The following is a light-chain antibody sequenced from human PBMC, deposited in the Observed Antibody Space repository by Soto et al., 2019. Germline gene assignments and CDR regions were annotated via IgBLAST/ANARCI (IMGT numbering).Light chain of an antibody. CDR3: CSYAGSGTDV. CDR2: EDS. J-gene: IGLJ1*01. V-gene: IGLV2-23*01. CDR1: SSDVGNYNL. Sequence: QSVLTQPASVSGSPGQSITISCTGTSSDVGNYNLVSWYQQHPGKAPKLMIYEDSKRPSGVSNRFSGSKSGSTASLTISGLQAEDEADYYCCSYAGSGTDVFGTGTKLTVL.